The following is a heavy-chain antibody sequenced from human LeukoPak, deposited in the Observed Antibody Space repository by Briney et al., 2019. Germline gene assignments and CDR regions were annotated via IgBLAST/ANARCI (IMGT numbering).Heavy chain of an antibody. CDR1: GFTFSSYA. J-gene: IGHJ4*02. V-gene: IGHV3-23*01. CDR3: ARGLGLGELSY. CDR2: ISSSDSGT. D-gene: IGHD3-16*02. Sequence: PGGSLRLSCAASGFTFSSYAMTWVRQAPGKGLEWVSAISSSDSGTYYADSVKGRFTISRDNSKNTLYLQMNSLRAEDTAVYYCARGLGLGELSYWGQGTLVTVSS.